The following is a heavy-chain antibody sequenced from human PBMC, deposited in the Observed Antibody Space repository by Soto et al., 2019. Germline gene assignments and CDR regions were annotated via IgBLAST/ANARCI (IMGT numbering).Heavy chain of an antibody. Sequence: QVQLQESGPGLVKPSQTLSLTCTVSGGSISSGDYYWSWIRQPPGKGLEWIGYIYYSGITHYNPAIHGRVTISVDTSKNQFSLKLSSVAAAATAVYYCARVGSSIATRPFDYWGQGTLVTVSS. J-gene: IGHJ4*02. D-gene: IGHD6-6*01. CDR2: IYYSGIT. CDR1: GGSISSGDYY. V-gene: IGHV4-30-4*01. CDR3: ARVGSSIATRPFDY.